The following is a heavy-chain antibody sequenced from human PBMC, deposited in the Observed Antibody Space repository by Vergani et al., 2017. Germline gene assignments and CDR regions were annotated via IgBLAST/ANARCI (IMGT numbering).Heavy chain of an antibody. Sequence: EVQLVESGGGLVQPGGSLRLSCAASGFTFSTYWMSWVRQAPGKGLEWVANVKQDGSEKFYVDSVKGRFTISRDNAKNSLFLQMNSLRAEDTAVYYCAKHHDILTGYYWIDYWGQGTLVTVSS. CDR3: AKHHDILTGYYWIDY. CDR1: GFTFSTYW. CDR2: VKQDGSEK. V-gene: IGHV3-7*01. D-gene: IGHD3-9*01. J-gene: IGHJ4*02.